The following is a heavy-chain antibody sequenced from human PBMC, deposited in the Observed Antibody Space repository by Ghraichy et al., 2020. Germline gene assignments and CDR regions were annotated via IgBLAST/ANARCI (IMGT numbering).Heavy chain of an antibody. J-gene: IGHJ4*02. Sequence: SETLSLTCAVYGGSFSGYYWSWIRQPPGKGLEWIGEINHSGSTNYNPSLKSRVTISVDTSKNQFSLKLSSVTAADTAVYYCARDGVTYYYGSGSHNPGDYWGQGTLVTVSS. CDR2: INHSGST. D-gene: IGHD3-10*01. CDR1: GGSFSGYY. V-gene: IGHV4-34*01. CDR3: ARDGVTYYYGSGSHNPGDY.